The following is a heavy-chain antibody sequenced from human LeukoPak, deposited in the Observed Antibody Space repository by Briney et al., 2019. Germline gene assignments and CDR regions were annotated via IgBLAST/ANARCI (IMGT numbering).Heavy chain of an antibody. CDR3: AKGNGYSYGRYYFDH. D-gene: IGHD5-18*01. CDR1: GFTFSSYA. V-gene: IGHV3-23*01. CDR2: ISGSGGST. J-gene: IGHJ4*02. Sequence: GGSLRLSCAASGFTFSSYAMSWVRQAPGKGLEWVSAISGSGGSTYYADSVKGRFTISRDNSKNTLYLQMNSLRAEDTAVYYCAKGNGYSYGRYYFDHWGQGTLVTVSS.